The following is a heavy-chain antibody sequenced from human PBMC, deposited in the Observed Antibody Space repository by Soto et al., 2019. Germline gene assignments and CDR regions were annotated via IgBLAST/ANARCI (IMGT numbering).Heavy chain of an antibody. CDR3: ARDYDILTGGDY. CDR1: GYSISSGYY. J-gene: IGHJ4*02. CDR2: IYHSGST. D-gene: IGHD3-9*01. Sequence: SETLSLTCAVSGYSISSGYYWGWIRQPPGKGLEWIGSIYHSGSTYYNPSLKSRVTISVDTSKNQFSLKLSSVTAADTAVYYCARDYDILTGGDYWGQGTLVTVSS. V-gene: IGHV4-38-2*02.